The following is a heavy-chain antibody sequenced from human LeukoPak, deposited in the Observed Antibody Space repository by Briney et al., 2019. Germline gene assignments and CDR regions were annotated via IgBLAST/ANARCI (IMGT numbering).Heavy chain of an antibody. Sequence: SETLPLTCTVSGASISSYYWSWIRQPPGKGLEWIGYIYYSGSTNYNPSLKSRVTFSVDTSKNQFSLKLISVTAADTAVYYCARVKGVVTAILDYWGQGTLVTVSS. V-gene: IGHV4-59*01. D-gene: IGHD2-21*02. CDR3: ARVKGVVTAILDY. CDR1: GASISSYY. CDR2: IYYSGST. J-gene: IGHJ4*02.